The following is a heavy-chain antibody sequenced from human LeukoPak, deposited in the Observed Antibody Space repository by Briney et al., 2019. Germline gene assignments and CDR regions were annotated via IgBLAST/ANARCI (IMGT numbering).Heavy chain of an antibody. J-gene: IGHJ4*02. CDR3: ASHENRGGKFYDIGFFPNVAFDY. CDR1: GFTFSSYG. Sequence: PGGSLRLSCAASGFTFSSYGMHWVRQAPGKGLEWVAVIWYDGSNKYYADSVKGRFSVSRDNSTNTLFLQMNSLRAEDAAVYYCASHENRGGKFYDIGFFPNVAFDYWGQGIVVAVSS. V-gene: IGHV3-33*02. D-gene: IGHD3-22*01. CDR2: IWYDGSNK.